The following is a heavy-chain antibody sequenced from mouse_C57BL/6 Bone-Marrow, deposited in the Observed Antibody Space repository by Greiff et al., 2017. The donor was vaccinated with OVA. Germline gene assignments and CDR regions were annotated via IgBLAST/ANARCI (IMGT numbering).Heavy chain of an antibody. CDR3: ARPLSYIVTTGY. D-gene: IGHD2-5*01. CDR2: IDPEDGDT. CDR1: GFNIKDYY. V-gene: IGHV14-2*01. Sequence: EVQLQQSGAELVRPGASVKLSCTASGFNIKDYYMHWVKQRPEQGLEWIGRIDPEDGDTEYAPKFQGKATITADTSSNTAYLQLSSLTSEDTAVYYCARPLSYIVTTGYWGQGTTLTVSS. J-gene: IGHJ2*01.